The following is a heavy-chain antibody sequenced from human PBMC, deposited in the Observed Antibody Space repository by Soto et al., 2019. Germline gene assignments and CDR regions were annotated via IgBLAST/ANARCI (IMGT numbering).Heavy chain of an antibody. D-gene: IGHD2-15*01. V-gene: IGHV4-61*01. CDR1: GGSVSSGSYY. CDR2: IYYSGST. CDR3: ASGYCSGGSCYSGAARRAGWFDP. J-gene: IGHJ5*02. Sequence: NPSETLSLTCTVSGGSVSSGSYYWSWIRQPPGKGLEWIGYIYYSGSTNYNPSLKSRVTISVDTSKNQFSLKLSSVTAADTAVYYCASGYCSGGSCYSGAARRAGWFDPWGQGTLVTVSS.